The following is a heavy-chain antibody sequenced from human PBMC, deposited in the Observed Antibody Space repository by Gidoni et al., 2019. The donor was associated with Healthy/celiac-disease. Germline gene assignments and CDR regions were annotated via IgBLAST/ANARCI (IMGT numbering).Heavy chain of an antibody. CDR2: IKIKTHGATT. Sequence: EVQMVESGGGLVKLGGSLRLFCEDSGFPFSNAWMSWVRQAPGKGLECVVRIKIKTHGATTDYAAPVKGRFTISRDDSKNTLYLQMNSLKTEDTAVYYCTTEFSGFDYWGQGTLVTVSS. CDR1: GFPFSNAW. V-gene: IGHV3-15*01. CDR3: TTEFSGFDY. J-gene: IGHJ4*02.